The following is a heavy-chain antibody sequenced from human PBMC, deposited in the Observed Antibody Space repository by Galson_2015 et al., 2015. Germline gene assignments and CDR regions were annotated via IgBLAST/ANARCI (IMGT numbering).Heavy chain of an antibody. CDR2: IYPGDSDT. D-gene: IGHD2-15*01. J-gene: IGHJ4*02. Sequence: QSGAEVKKPGESLTISCKGSGYSFTSYWIGWVRQMPGKGLEWMGIIYPGDSDTRYSPSFQGQVTISADKSISTAYLQWSSLKASDTAMYYCARQARRDIVVVVAAAGHFDYWGQGTLVTVSS. V-gene: IGHV5-51*01. CDR1: GYSFTSYW. CDR3: ARQARRDIVVVVAAAGHFDY.